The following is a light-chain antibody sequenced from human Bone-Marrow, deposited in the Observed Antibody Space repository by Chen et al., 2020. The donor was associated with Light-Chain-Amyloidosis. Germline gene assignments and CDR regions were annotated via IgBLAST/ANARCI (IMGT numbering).Light chain of an antibody. CDR2: WAS. CDR1: QSVLYSSNNKNY. Sequence: DIVMTQSPDSRAVSLGERATINCKSSQSVLYSSNNKNYLAWYQQKPGQPPKLLIYWASTRESGVPARFSGSGSGTDFTLTISSLQAEDVAVYYCQQYYSTPTFGGGTKVEIK. V-gene: IGKV4-1*01. J-gene: IGKJ4*01. CDR3: QQYYSTPT.